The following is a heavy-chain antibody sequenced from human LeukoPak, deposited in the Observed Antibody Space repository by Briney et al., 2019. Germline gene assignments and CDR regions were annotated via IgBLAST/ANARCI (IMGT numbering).Heavy chain of an antibody. CDR1: GFTFSSYA. CDR3: ARQVNSLDY. Sequence: GRSLRLSCAASGFTFSSYAMHWVRQAPGKGLEWVAVISYDGSNKYYADSVKGRFTISRDNSKNTLYLQMNSLRAEDTAVYYCARQVNSLDYWGQGTLVTVSS. V-gene: IGHV3-30-3*01. CDR2: ISYDGSNK. D-gene: IGHD3-10*01. J-gene: IGHJ4*02.